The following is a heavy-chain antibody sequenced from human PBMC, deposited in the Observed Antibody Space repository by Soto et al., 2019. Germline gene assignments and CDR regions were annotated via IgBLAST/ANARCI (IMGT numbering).Heavy chain of an antibody. CDR1: GFTFCSYA. J-gene: IGHJ4*02. V-gene: IGHV3-23*01. CDR3: ATDDSSGWYYFDY. D-gene: IGHD6-19*01. CDR2: ISGSGGST. Sequence: PGGSPRLSCAASGFTFCSYAMGWVRQEPGKGLEWVSAISGSGGSTYYADSVKGRFTISRDNSKNTLYLQMNSLRAEDTAVYYCATDDSSGWYYFDYWGQGTLLTVSS.